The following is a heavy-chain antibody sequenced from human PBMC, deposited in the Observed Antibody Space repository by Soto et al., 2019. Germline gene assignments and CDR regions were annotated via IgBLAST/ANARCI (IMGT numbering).Heavy chain of an antibody. CDR2: ISSNTKMI. CDR1: GLTLSDYY. D-gene: IGHD3-22*01. CDR3: AGSGPIPAYDSSGYRKYGFSV. J-gene: IGHJ3*01. V-gene: IGHV3-11*01. Sequence: GSLRLSCVASGLTLSDYYMTWIRQAPGRGLEWVAYISSNTKMIFYPDSVKGRFTISRDNAKNALFLEMSGLRVEDTATYYCAGSGPIPAYDSSGYRKYGFSVWSQGTKVTVSS.